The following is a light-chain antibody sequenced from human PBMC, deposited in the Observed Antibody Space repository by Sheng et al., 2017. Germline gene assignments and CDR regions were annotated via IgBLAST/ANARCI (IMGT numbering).Light chain of an antibody. CDR2: GAS. CDR3: QQYGSSPNT. J-gene: IGKJ2*01. V-gene: IGKV3-20*01. Sequence: ETVLTQSPATLSLSPGERATLSCRASQTIASNYLAWYQQKPGQAPRLLIYGASTRTTGIPDRFSGSGSGTDFTLTINRLEPEDFALYYCQQYGSSPNTFGQGTKLEI. CDR1: QTIASNY.